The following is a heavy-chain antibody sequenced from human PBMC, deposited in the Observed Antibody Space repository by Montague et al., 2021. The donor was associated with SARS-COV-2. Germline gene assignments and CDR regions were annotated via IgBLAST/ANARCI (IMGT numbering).Heavy chain of an antibody. J-gene: IGHJ4*02. CDR2: ISRNSDYT. CDR1: GFTFNNFG. V-gene: IGHV3-21*01. Sequence: SLRLSCAASGFTFNNFGMQWVRQAPGKGLEWVAAISRNSDYTYYADSLKGRFTISRDNAKTSLYPQLNSLRAEDTAVYYCARGGIVGATLFDSWGQGTLVTVSS. CDR3: ARGGIVGATLFDS. D-gene: IGHD1-26*01.